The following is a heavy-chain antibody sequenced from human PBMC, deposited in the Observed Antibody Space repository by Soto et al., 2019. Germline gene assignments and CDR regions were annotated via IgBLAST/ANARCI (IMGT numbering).Heavy chain of an antibody. CDR3: ARGSWDDVSGHYYMDV. J-gene: IGHJ6*03. CDR2: TYYKSKWYY. V-gene: IGHV6-1*01. D-gene: IGHD1-1*01. Sequence: SQTLSLTCDISGDSVSSNSAGWNWIRQTPSRGLEWLGRTYYKSKWYYTYAASVKSRITVSPDTSKNQFSLQLTSVTPEDTAVYYCARGSWDDVSGHYYMDVWDKGTTVTLSS. CDR1: GDSVSSNSAG.